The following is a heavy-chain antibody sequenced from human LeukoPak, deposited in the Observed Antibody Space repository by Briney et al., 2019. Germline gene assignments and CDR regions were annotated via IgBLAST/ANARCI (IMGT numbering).Heavy chain of an antibody. V-gene: IGHV3-23*01. CDR2: ISGSGDRI. J-gene: IGHJ4*02. CDR1: GFIFSNYV. Sequence: GGSLRLSCAASGFIFSNYVMSWVRQAPGKGLEWVSSISGSGDRIYIADSVKGRLTISRDNSKNTLYLQMKSLRAEDTAVYYCVKGVYFDWLSNFDYWGQGTLVTVSS. CDR3: VKGVYFDWLSNFDY. D-gene: IGHD3-9*01.